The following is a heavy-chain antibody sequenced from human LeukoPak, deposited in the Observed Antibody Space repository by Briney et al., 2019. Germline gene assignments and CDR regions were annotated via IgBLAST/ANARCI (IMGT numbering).Heavy chain of an antibody. J-gene: IGHJ6*02. V-gene: IGHV3-74*01. CDR3: MRDWRYYGMDV. CDR1: GFPISSFW. CDR2: NKGDGTSS. Sequence: GGSLRLSCAASGFPISSFWIHWVRQVPGKGLVGVSRNKGDGTSSSYADSVKGRFTISRDNAKNTTYLQLNSLRVDDTAVYYCMRDWRYYGMDVWGQGTTVTVSS. D-gene: IGHD1-1*01.